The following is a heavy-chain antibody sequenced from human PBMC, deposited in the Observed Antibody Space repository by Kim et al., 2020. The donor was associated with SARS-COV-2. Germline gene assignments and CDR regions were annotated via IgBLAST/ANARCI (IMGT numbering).Heavy chain of an antibody. Sequence: SETLSLTCTVSGGSISSSSYYWGWIRQPPGKGLEWIGSIYYSGSTYYNPSLKSRVTISVDTSKNQFSLKLSSVTAADTAVYYCARHGGRALYMGLAGTGFDYWGQGTLVTVSS. CDR1: GGSISSSSYY. CDR2: IYYSGST. J-gene: IGHJ4*02. D-gene: IGHD6-19*01. V-gene: IGHV4-39*01. CDR3: ARHGGRALYMGLAGTGFDY.